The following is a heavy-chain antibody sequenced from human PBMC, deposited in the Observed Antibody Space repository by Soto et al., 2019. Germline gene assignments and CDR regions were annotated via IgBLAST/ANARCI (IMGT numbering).Heavy chain of an antibody. J-gene: IGHJ4*02. CDR1: GFTFSSYA. V-gene: IGHV3-23*01. CDR2: ISGSGDTT. CDR3: AKGPTVETYSESPLDS. D-gene: IGHD2-21*01. Sequence: EVQLLESGGGLAQPGGSLRLSCAASGFTFSSYAMSWVRQAPGKGLEWVSVISGSGDTTYYADSVRGRFTISRDNSRNTLYFQMHSLRVEDTALYYCAKGPTVETYSESPLDSWGQGTQVTVSS.